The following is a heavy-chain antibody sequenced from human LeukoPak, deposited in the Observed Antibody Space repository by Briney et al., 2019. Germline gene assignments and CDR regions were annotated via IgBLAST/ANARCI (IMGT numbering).Heavy chain of an antibody. CDR1: GFTFSSYG. J-gene: IGHJ1*01. CDR2: IWYDGSNK. D-gene: IGHD3-22*01. Sequence: GRSLRLSCAASGFTFSSYGMHWVRQAPGKGLEWVAVIWYDGSNKYYADSVKGRFTISRDNSKNTLYLQMNSLRAEDTAVYYCARGTRLVVVTSPEAEYFQHWGQGTLVTISS. CDR3: ARGTRLVVVTSPEAEYFQH. V-gene: IGHV3-33*01.